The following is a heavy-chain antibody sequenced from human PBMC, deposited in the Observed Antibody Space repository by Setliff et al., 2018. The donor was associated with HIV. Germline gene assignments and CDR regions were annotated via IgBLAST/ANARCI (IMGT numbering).Heavy chain of an antibody. CDR1: GGSISSGSYY. D-gene: IGHD3-16*01. CDR2: IYISGSA. J-gene: IGHJ5*02. V-gene: IGHV4-61*09. Sequence: SETLSLTCTVSGGSISSGSYYWSWIRQPAGKGLEWIGHIYISGSANYNPSLKSRVTISVDTSKNQFDLKLNSVTAADTAVYYCARRWGNNWFDPWGQGTLVTVSS. CDR3: ARRWGNNWFDP.